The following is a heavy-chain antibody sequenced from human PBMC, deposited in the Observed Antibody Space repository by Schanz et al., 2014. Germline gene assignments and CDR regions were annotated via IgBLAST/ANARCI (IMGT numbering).Heavy chain of an antibody. CDR3: TRDRGALINHNDALDL. J-gene: IGHJ3*01. V-gene: IGHV3-30*04. CDR1: GFTFRGHA. CDR2: TSTDGTKT. D-gene: IGHD3-16*01. Sequence: ELLVESGGGWVQPGGSLRLSCAASGFTFRGHAMHWVRQAPGQGLEKVAVTSTDGTKTYYAASVRGRFTISRDNSKNTVYLQMNSLRSEDTAVYYCTRDRGALINHNDALDLWGQGTMVSVSS.